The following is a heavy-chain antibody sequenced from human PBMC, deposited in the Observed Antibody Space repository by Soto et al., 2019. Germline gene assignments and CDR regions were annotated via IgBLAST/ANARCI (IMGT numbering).Heavy chain of an antibody. D-gene: IGHD3-22*01. CDR2: IYHSGST. Sequence: QLQLQESGSGLVKPSQTLSLTCAVSGGSISSGGYSWSWIRQPPGKGLEWIGYIYHSGSTYYNPSLKSRVTISVDRSKNQFSLKLSSVTDADTAVYYCARGGVDYYDSSGYYFSTYYFDYWGQGTLVTVSS. CDR3: ARGGVDYYDSSGYYFSTYYFDY. J-gene: IGHJ4*02. CDR1: GGSISSGGYS. V-gene: IGHV4-30-2*01.